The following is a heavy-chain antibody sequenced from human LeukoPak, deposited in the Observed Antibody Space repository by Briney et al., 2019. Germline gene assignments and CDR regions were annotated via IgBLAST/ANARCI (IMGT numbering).Heavy chain of an antibody. CDR1: EFIFRNYV. Sequence: PGGSLRLSCADSEFIFRNYVMIWVRQVPGKGLEWVSGIGARGGDTYYADSVKGRFTISRDNSKNTLYLQMNSLRAEDTAVSYCARGGYANNWSLWPYWGQGTLVTVSS. J-gene: IGHJ4*02. CDR2: IGARGGDT. D-gene: IGHD1-1*01. V-gene: IGHV3-23*01. CDR3: ARGGYANNWSLWPY.